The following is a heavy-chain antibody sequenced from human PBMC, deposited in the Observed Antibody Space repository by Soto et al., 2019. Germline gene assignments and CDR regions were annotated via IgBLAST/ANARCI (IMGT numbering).Heavy chain of an antibody. CDR2: ISHDGNVN. D-gene: IGHD2-8*02. CDR3: AKDEYWESHFYYFMDL. CDR1: GFTFSSYA. V-gene: IGHV3-30*18. J-gene: IGHJ6*03. Sequence: QVQLVESGGGVVQPGRSLRLSCEASGFTFSSYAMHWVRQAPGKGLEWVAVISHDGNVNYYSESVKGRFTMSRDNSKDTLYLQMDSLRTEDTAVYFCAKDEYWESHFYYFMDLWGKGTPDTVSS.